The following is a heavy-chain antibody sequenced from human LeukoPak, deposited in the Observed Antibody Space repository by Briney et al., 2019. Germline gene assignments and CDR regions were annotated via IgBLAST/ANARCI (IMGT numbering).Heavy chain of an antibody. CDR1: GFSVSNYY. CDR3: AREQWFRWEY. Sequence: GGSLRLSCEASGFSVSNYYMFWVRQPPGKGLECISYIPNDDSVIYYADSVRGRLSVSRDSAKNSLSLQLNSLRAEDTAVYYCAREQWFRWEYWGQGILVTVSS. V-gene: IGHV3-11*01. D-gene: IGHD3-22*01. J-gene: IGHJ4*02. CDR2: IPNDDSVI.